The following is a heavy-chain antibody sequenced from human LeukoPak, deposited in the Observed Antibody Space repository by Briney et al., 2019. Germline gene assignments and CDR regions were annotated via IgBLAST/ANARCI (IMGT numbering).Heavy chain of an antibody. CDR1: GGSISSYY. CDR3: ARQIPSVLLWFGESDAFDI. Sequence: SETLSLTCTVSGGSISSYYWSWIRQPPGKGLEWIGYIYYSGSTNYNPPLKSRVTISVDTSKNQFSLKLSSVTAADTAVYYCARQIPSVLLWFGESDAFDIWGQGTMVTVSS. V-gene: IGHV4-59*08. D-gene: IGHD3-10*01. CDR2: IYYSGST. J-gene: IGHJ3*02.